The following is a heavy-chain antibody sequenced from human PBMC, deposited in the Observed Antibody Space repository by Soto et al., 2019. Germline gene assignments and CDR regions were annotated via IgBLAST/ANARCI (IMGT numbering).Heavy chain of an antibody. V-gene: IGHV3-30*03. CDR3: ATERQLVGVGYYYALDV. Sequence: PGGSLRLSCAASGFTFSSYGMHWVRQATGKGLEWVAVISYDGSNKYYADSVKGRFTISRDNSKNTLYLQMNSLRADDTAVYYCATERQLVGVGYYYALDVWGQGTTVTVSS. J-gene: IGHJ6*02. CDR2: ISYDGSNK. CDR1: GFTFSSYG. D-gene: IGHD6-6*01.